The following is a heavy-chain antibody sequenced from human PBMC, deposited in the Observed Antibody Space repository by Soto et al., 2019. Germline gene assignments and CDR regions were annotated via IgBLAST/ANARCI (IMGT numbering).Heavy chain of an antibody. CDR3: ARTLSGGFDY. Sequence: PSETLSLTCTVSGDSISSGGYYWSWLRQSPGKGLEWIAYIHYSGTTYYNPSLMSRVTISVDTSKSQLSLNLNSVTAADTAVYYCARTLSGGFDYWGQGTLVTVSS. CDR2: IHYSGTT. J-gene: IGHJ4*02. V-gene: IGHV4-61*08. CDR1: GDSISSGGYY.